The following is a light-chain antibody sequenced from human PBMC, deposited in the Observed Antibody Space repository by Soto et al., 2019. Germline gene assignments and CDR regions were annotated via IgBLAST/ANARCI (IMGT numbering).Light chain of an antibody. CDR1: QSVSSY. CDR2: DVS. CDR3: HQRSNLPLT. Sequence: EVVLTQSPYTLSLSPGGSATLSCRASQSVSSYLAWYQQRPGQALRLLIYDVSKRATGIPARFSGSGSRTDFTLTITSLEPEDFAIYFCHQRSNLPLTFGGGTKLEIK. V-gene: IGKV3-11*01. J-gene: IGKJ4*01.